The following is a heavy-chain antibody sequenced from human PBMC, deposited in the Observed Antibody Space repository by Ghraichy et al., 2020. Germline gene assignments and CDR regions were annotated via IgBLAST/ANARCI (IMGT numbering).Heavy chain of an antibody. CDR2: ISYDGSNK. Sequence: GGPLRLSCAASGFTFSSYGMHWVRQAPGKGLEWVAVISYDGSNKYYADSVKGRFTISRDNSKNTLYLQMNSLRAEDTAVYYCANGITMIEIDYWGQGTLVTVSS. CDR3: ANGITMIEIDY. D-gene: IGHD3-22*01. J-gene: IGHJ4*02. CDR1: GFTFSSYG. V-gene: IGHV3-30*18.